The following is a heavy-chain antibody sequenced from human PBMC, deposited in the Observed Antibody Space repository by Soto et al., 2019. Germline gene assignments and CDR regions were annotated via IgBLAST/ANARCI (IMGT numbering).Heavy chain of an antibody. CDR2: IFYSGST. V-gene: IGHV4-39*01. J-gene: IGHJ4*02. Sequence: QLQLQESGPGLVKPWETLSLICTVSGDSISSSNYFWGWIRQPPGKGLEWIGTIFYSGSTYYNPSLKSRVTISVYTSKNQFSLKLTSVTAADTALYYCARRYGWLYFDYWGQGRLVTVSS. CDR3: ARRYGWLYFDY. D-gene: IGHD6-19*01. CDR1: GDSISSSNYF.